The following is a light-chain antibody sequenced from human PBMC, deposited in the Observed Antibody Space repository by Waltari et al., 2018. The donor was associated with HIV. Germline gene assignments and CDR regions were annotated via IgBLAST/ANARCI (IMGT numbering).Light chain of an antibody. Sequence: QSALTQPASVSGSPGPSITISCPGTSSDVGGYNSVSWYQQHPGKAPKLMIYEVTNRPSGVSNRFSGSKSANTASLTISGLQAEDEADYYCSSYTTSSTLVFGGGTKVTVL. CDR3: SSYTTSSTLV. V-gene: IGLV2-14*01. J-gene: IGLJ2*01. CDR1: SSDVGGYNS. CDR2: EVT.